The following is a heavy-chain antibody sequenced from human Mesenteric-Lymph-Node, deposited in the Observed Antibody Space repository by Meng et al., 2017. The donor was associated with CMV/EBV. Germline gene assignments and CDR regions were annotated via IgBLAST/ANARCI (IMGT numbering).Heavy chain of an antibody. CDR1: GGSISSSSYY. Sequence: SETLSLTCTVSGGSISSSSYYWGWIRQPPGKGLEWIGSIYYSGSTYYNPSLKSRVTISVDTSKNQFSLKLSSVTAAETAVYYCASLKTTLLWFGEPNYYGMDVWGQGTTVTVSS. J-gene: IGHJ6*02. CDR3: ASLKTTLLWFGEPNYYGMDV. V-gene: IGHV4-39*01. CDR2: IYYSGST. D-gene: IGHD3-10*01.